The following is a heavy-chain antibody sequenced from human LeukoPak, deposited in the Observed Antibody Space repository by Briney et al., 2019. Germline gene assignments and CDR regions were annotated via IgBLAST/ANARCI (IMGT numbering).Heavy chain of an antibody. CDR3: ARVTVVANLYYMDV. Sequence: SQTLSLTCTVSGGSISSGDYYWSWIRQPPGKGLEWIGYIYYSGSTYYNPSLKSRVTTSVDTSKNQFSLKLSSVTAADTAVYYCARVTVVANLYYMDVWGKGTTVTVSS. J-gene: IGHJ6*03. CDR1: GGSISSGDYY. D-gene: IGHD2-15*01. V-gene: IGHV4-30-4*08. CDR2: IYYSGST.